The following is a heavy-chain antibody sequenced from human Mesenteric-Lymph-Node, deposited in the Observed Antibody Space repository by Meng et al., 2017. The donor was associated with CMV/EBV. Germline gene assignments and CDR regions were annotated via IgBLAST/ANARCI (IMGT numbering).Heavy chain of an antibody. CDR1: GYPLSNYG. D-gene: IGHD3-22*01. V-gene: IGHV1-18*01. CDR3: ARDLAIGWFDS. J-gene: IGHJ5*01. CDR2: ISAYNGNT. Sequence: ASVKVSCKASGYPLSNYGISWVRQAPGQGLEWMGWISAYNGNTNYAQKFQGRVTMTTDTSTSTAYMELRSLRSDDTAVYYCARDLAIGWFDSWGQGTLVTVSS.